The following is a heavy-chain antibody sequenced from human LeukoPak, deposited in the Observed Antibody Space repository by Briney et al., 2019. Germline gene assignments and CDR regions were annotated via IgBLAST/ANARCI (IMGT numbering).Heavy chain of an antibody. J-gene: IGHJ4*02. D-gene: IGHD5-18*01. CDR2: ISTSGST. V-gene: IGHV4-61*02. CDR3: ARDPGYSYGYFDY. CDR1: GGSINSGSYY. Sequence: SETLSLTCTVSGGSINSGSYYWSWIRQPAGKGLEWIGRISTSGSTNYNPSLKSRVTMSVDTSKNQFSLMLSSVTAADTAVYYCARDPGYSYGYFDYWGQGTLVTVSS.